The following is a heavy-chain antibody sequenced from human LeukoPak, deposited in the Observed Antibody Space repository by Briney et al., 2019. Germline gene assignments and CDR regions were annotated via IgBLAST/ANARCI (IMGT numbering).Heavy chain of an antibody. CDR1: GFTFSNHW. Sequence: GEFLKISCKTSGFTFSNHWIGWVRQMPGKGLEWVGITYGGFSDTRYSPSFQGQVTMSADKSISTAYLQWSSLKASDTAMYYCARQTATSNHFRLDVWGQGTLVTVSS. D-gene: IGHD2-21*02. CDR2: TYGGFSDT. J-gene: IGHJ6*02. V-gene: IGHV5-51*01. CDR3: ARQTATSNHFRLDV.